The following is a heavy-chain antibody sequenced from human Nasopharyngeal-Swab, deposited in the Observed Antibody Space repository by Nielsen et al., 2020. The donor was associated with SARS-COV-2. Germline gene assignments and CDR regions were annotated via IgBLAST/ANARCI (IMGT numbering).Heavy chain of an antibody. J-gene: IGHJ6*02. CDR3: ATGPASIAVAGTSYYYYGMDV. V-gene: IGHV1-46*01. Sequence: ASVKVSCKASGYTFTSYYMHWVRQAPGQGLEWMGIINPSGGSTSYAQKFQGRVTMTRDTSTSTAYMELSSLRSEDTAVYYCATGPASIAVAGTSYYYYGMDVWGQGTTVTVSS. CDR2: INPSGGST. D-gene: IGHD6-19*01. CDR1: GYTFTSYY.